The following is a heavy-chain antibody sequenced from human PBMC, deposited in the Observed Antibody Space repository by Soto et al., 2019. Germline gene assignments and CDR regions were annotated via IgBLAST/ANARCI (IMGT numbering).Heavy chain of an antibody. V-gene: IGHV2-5*02. CDR1: AFSLSTSGVG. Sequence: QITLKESGPTLVKPTQTLTLTCTFSAFSLSTSGVGVGWIRQPPGKALEWLTFIYWADDKRYSPSLKSRLTITKDTSKNQVVLTMTNMDPVDTATYYCARLVAAGITYYFDSWGQGTLVTVSS. CDR2: IYWADDK. D-gene: IGHD2-21*01. CDR3: ARLVAAGITYYFDS. J-gene: IGHJ4*02.